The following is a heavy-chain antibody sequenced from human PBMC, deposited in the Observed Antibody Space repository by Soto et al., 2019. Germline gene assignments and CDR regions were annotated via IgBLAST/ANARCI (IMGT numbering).Heavy chain of an antibody. CDR3: ARGVGSSPPRY. D-gene: IGHD1-26*01. CDR1: GGSISVYY. V-gene: IGHV4-59*01. J-gene: IGHJ4*02. Sequence: SETLSLTCTISGGSISVYYWSWVRQPPGHELEWIGYIYASGSPYYHPSLRSRVTISADPSKNQFSLKLTSPTAADTAVYYCARGVGSSPPRYWGRGTLVTVSS. CDR2: IYASGSP.